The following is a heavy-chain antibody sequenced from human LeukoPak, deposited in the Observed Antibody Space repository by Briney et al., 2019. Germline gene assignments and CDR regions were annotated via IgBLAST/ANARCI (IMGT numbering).Heavy chain of an antibody. Sequence: GGSLRLSCAASGFTVSRNYMSWVRQAPGKGLEWVSVIYSGGDTYYADSVKGRFTISRDNAKNSLYLQMNSLRAEDTAVYYCARCSGGSTYHSDDYWGQGTLVTVSS. V-gene: IGHV3-66*01. CDR3: ARCSGGSTYHSDDY. D-gene: IGHD2-15*01. J-gene: IGHJ4*02. CDR1: GFTVSRNY. CDR2: IYSGGDT.